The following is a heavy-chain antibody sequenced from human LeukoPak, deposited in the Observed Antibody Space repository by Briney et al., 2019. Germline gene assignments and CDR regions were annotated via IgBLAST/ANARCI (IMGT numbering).Heavy chain of an antibody. CDR1: GFTVSSNY. CDR3: AKDRVAAAAIDY. CDR2: IYSGGST. V-gene: IGHV3-53*05. D-gene: IGHD6-13*01. Sequence: GGSLRLSCAASGFTVSSNYMSWVRQAPGKGLEWVSVIYSGGSTYYADSVKGRFTISRDNSKNTLYLQMNSLRAEDTAVYYCAKDRVAAAAIDYWGQGTLVTVSS. J-gene: IGHJ4*02.